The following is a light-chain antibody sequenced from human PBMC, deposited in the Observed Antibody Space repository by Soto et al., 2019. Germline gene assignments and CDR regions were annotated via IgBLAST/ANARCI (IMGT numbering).Light chain of an antibody. Sequence: DIQLTQSPSFLSASVGDGVTITCRASQGIANYFAWYQQKPGKAPKLLIYAASTLQSGVPSRFSGSGSGTDYTLTISSLEPEDFAVYFCQQYHIWPSWTFGQGTKVDIK. J-gene: IGKJ1*01. V-gene: IGKV1-9*01. CDR2: AAS. CDR3: QQYHIWPSWT. CDR1: QGIANY.